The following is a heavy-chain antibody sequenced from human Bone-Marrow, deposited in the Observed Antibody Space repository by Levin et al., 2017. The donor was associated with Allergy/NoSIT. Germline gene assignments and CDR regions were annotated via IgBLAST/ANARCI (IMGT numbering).Heavy chain of an antibody. V-gene: IGHV3-33*01. J-gene: IGHJ5*02. Sequence: PGGSLRLSCAASGFSFNTYAMHWVRQAPGKGLEWVAIIWFDGSNENYADSVRGRFAISRDNSNNTLYLQMNSLRADDTAVYYCARAATTFTNLMWYGSNWFDPWGQGTLVTVSS. D-gene: IGHD2-8*01. CDR3: ARAATTFTNLMWYGSNWFDP. CDR1: GFSFNTYA. CDR2: IWFDGSNE.